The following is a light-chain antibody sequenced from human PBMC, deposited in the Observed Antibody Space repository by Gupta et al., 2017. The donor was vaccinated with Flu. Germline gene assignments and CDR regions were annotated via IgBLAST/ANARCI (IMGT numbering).Light chain of an antibody. CDR1: QTISSW. Sequence: PYTLSASVGDRVTITCRASQTISSWLARHQHEPGKAPKILIQNASNAESPVPSRFNGCGSGTAFTLTIIRLQPDDIAAYYFRREGTSPLTFGGGTKVEIE. CDR2: NAS. CDR3: RREGTSPLT. J-gene: IGKJ4*01. V-gene: IGKV1-5*03.